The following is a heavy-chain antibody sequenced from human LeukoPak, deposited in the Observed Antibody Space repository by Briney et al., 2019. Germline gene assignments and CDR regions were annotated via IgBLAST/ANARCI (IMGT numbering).Heavy chain of an antibody. J-gene: IGHJ4*02. D-gene: IGHD3-22*01. CDR2: ISSSGSTI. Sequence: PGGSLRLSCAASGFTFSSYEMNWVRQAPGKGLEWVSYISSSGSTIYYADSVKGRFTISRDNAKNSLYLQMNSLRTDDTAVYYCARDYYYDSSGYYGYWGQGTLVTVSS. CDR1: GFTFSSYE. CDR3: ARDYYYDSSGYYGY. V-gene: IGHV3-48*03.